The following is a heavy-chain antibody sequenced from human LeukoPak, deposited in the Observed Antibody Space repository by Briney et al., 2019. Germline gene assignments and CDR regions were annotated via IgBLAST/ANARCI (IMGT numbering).Heavy chain of an antibody. J-gene: IGHJ4*02. V-gene: IGHV1-69*05. CDR1: GGTFISYA. CDR2: IIPIFGTA. CDR3: ARAVRGSGSYL. Sequence: ASXKVSCKASGGTFISYAISWVRQAPGQGLEWMGRIIPIFGTANYAQKFQGRVTITTDESTSTAYMELSSLRSEDTAVYYCARAVRGSGSYLWGQGTLVTVSS. D-gene: IGHD3-10*01.